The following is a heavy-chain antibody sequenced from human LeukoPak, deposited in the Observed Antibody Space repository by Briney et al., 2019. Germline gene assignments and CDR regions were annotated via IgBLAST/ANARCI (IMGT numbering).Heavy chain of an antibody. Sequence: GGSLRLSCAASGFTFSSYSMNWVRQAPGKGLEWVSGINWNGGSTVYADSVKGRFTISRDNAKNSLYLQMSSLRAEDTALYYCAREGPQQWLVGTLYYYYMDVWGKGTTVTVSS. V-gene: IGHV3-20*04. D-gene: IGHD6-19*01. J-gene: IGHJ6*03. CDR3: AREGPQQWLVGTLYYYYMDV. CDR1: GFTFSSYS. CDR2: INWNGGST.